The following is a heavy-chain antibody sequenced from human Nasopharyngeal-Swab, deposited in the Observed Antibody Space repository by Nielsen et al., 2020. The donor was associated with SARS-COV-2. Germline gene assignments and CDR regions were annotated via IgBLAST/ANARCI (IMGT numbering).Heavy chain of an antibody. J-gene: IGHJ5*02. Sequence: SETLSLTCAVSGVSISASAWWPWVRQPPGKGLEWIGHISLTGSTNYNPSLKSRVTISLDRSKNHLSLNLTSVSAADTALYFCASEYDNGGHNFFDPWGPGTLVTVSS. D-gene: IGHD1-20*01. CDR2: ISLTGST. V-gene: IGHV4-4*02. CDR3: ASEYDNGGHNFFDP. CDR1: GVSISASAW.